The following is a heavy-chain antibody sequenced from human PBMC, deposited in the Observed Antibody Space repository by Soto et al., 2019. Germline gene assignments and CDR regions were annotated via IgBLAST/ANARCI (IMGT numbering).Heavy chain of an antibody. Sequence: ESLKISCAASGFTFSSYALSWVRQAPGKGLEWVSAISGSGGSTYYADSVKGRFTISRDNSRNTLFMQMNSLKGEDTAVYYCAVPTGIEVTGPYYWGQGSWVIVSS. CDR2: ISGSGGST. CDR3: AVPTGIEVTGPYY. CDR1: GFTFSSYA. J-gene: IGHJ4*02. D-gene: IGHD6-19*01. V-gene: IGHV3-23*01.